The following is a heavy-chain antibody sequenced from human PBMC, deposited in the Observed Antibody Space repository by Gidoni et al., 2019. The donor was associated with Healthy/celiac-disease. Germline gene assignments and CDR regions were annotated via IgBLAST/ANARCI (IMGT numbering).Heavy chain of an antibody. J-gene: IGHJ6*02. CDR3: AREGWQQLVYYYGMDV. Sequence: EVQLVGSGEGLVKPGGSLRLSWSASGFTFGSYSMNWVRQAPGKGLEWVSSISSSISYIYYADSVKGRFTISRDNAKNSLYLQMNSLRAEDTAVYYCAREGWQQLVYYYGMDVWGQGTTVTVSS. V-gene: IGHV3-21*06. D-gene: IGHD6-13*01. CDR2: ISSSISYI. CDR1: GFTFGSYS.